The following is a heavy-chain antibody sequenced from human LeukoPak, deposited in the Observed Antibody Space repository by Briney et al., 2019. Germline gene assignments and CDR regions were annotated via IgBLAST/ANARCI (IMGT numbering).Heavy chain of an antibody. Sequence: SETLSLTCTVSGGSISSSSYYWGWIRQPPGKGLEWIGSIYYSGSTYYNPSLKSRVTISVDTSKNQFSLKLSSVTAADTAVYYCARFEYSSSPDYWGQGTLVTVSS. CDR2: IYYSGST. CDR1: GGSISSSSYY. V-gene: IGHV4-39*07. CDR3: ARFEYSSSPDY. J-gene: IGHJ4*02. D-gene: IGHD6-13*01.